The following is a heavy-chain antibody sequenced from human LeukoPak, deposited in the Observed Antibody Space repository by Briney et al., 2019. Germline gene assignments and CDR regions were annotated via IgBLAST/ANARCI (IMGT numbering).Heavy chain of an antibody. CDR3: AKEAGFRRYCSGGSCYSDAFDI. J-gene: IGHJ3*02. D-gene: IGHD2-15*01. CDR2: ISGSGGST. V-gene: IGHV3-23*01. Sequence: GSLRLSFAASGFTFSSYAMSWVRQAPGKGLEWVSAISGSGGSTYYADSVKGRFTISRDNSKNTLYLQMNSLRAEDTAVYYCAKEAGFRRYCSGGSCYSDAFDIWGQGTMVTVSS. CDR1: GFTFSSYA.